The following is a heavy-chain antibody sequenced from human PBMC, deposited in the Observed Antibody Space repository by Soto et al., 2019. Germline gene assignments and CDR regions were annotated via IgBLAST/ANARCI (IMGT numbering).Heavy chain of an antibody. V-gene: IGHV1-69*01. CDR2: LIPLLRTP. CDR1: GGSLGSLP. J-gene: IGHJ4*02. D-gene: IGHD1-1*01. CDR3: ARGTTVASD. Sequence: QEQLEQSGAEVKKPGSSVRVSCKSSGGSLGSLPVSWVRQAPGQGLEWMGGLIPLLRTPNFAPKFQDRMTIHADASMELSSLTSDDTAVYYCARGTTVASDWGTGTLVIVSS.